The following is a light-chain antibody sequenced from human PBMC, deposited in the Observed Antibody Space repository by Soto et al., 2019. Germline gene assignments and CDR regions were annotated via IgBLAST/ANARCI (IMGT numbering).Light chain of an antibody. J-gene: IGLJ1*01. Sequence: QSVLTQPASVSGSPGQSITVSCTGTSADIGRYNHVSWYQQHPGKAPKLIISEVTNRPSGVSNRFSGSKSGNTASLTISSLQAEDEADYYCASYRTVNTYVFGTGTKLTVL. CDR3: ASYRTVNTYV. CDR1: SADIGRYNH. CDR2: EVT. V-gene: IGLV2-14*01.